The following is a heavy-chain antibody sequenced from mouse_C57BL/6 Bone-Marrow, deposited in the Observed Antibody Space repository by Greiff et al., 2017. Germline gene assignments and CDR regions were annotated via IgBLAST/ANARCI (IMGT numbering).Heavy chain of an antibody. D-gene: IGHD1-1*02. CDR2: ISSGGSYT. CDR3: ARRGVAPFDY. Sequence: EVMLVESGGDLVKPGGSLKLSCAASGFTFSSYGMSWVRQTPDKRLEWVATISSGGSYTYYPDSVKGRFTISRDNAKNTLYLQMSSLKSEDTAMYYCARRGVAPFDYWGKGTTLTVSS. V-gene: IGHV5-6*02. J-gene: IGHJ2*01. CDR1: GFTFSSYG.